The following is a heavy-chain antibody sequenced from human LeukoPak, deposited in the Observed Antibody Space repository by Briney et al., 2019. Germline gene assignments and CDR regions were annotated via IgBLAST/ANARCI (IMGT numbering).Heavy chain of an antibody. V-gene: IGHV3-7*01. J-gene: IGHJ6*02. Sequence: GGSLRLSCAASRFTFSSYWMSWVRQVPGKGLQWVANIKQDGSEKDYVDSVKGRFTISRDNAKNSLYLQMNSLRAEDTAIYYCARYCGGDCYGMDVWGQGTTVTVSS. CDR2: IKQDGSEK. CDR1: RFTFSSYW. D-gene: IGHD2-21*01. CDR3: ARYCGGDCYGMDV.